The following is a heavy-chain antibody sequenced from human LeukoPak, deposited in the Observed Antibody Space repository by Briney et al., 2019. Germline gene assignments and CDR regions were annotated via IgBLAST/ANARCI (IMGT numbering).Heavy chain of an antibody. CDR2: INPNSGGT. J-gene: IGHJ4*02. Sequence: ASVKVSCKASGYTFTGYYMHWVRQAPGQGLEWMGWINPNSGGTNYAQKFLGRVTMTRDTSIGTAYMELSRLRAEDTAVYYCARGPTIVVDAEHTFDYWGQGTLVTVSS. CDR3: ARGPTIVVDAEHTFDY. CDR1: GYTFTGYY. D-gene: IGHD2-21*01. V-gene: IGHV1-2*02.